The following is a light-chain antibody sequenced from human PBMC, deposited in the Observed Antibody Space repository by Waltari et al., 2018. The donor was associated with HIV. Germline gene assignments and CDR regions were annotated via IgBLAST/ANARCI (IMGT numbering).Light chain of an antibody. V-gene: IGLV3-1*01. Sequence: SYELTQPPSVSVSPGQTASITCSGDKLGDTSASWIQRKPSQTPVLVIHQNSKRPSGIPERCSGSNSGDTASLTISGTQAVDEADYYCQAWDSSSAVVFGGGTKLTVL. CDR3: QAWDSSSAVV. J-gene: IGLJ2*01. CDR2: QNS. CDR1: KLGDTS.